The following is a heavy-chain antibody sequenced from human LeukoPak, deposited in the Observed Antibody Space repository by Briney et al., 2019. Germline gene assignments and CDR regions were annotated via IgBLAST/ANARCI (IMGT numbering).Heavy chain of an antibody. J-gene: IGHJ3*02. V-gene: IGHV3-7*01. D-gene: IGHD2-15*01. CDR1: GFTFSSYW. CDR2: IKQDGSEK. Sequence: GGSLRLSCAASGFTFSSYWMSWVRQAPGKGLEWVANIKQDGSEKYYVDSVKGRFTISRDNAKNSLYLQMNSLRAEDTAVYYCARVRCSGGSCYSGALDIWGQGTMVTVSS. CDR3: ARVRCSGGSCYSGALDI.